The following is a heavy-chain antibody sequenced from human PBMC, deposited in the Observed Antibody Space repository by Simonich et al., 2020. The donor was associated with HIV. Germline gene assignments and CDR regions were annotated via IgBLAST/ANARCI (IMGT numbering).Heavy chain of an antibody. J-gene: IGHJ4*02. CDR1: GASISSSSYY. CDR3: ARLKSLTWDY. Sequence: QLQLQESGPGLVKPSETLSLTCTVSGASISSSSYYCGWIRQPPGKGLEWIGSIYYSGTTYYNPSLKSRVTISLDTSKNQFSLKRSSVTAADTAVYYCARLKSLTWDYWGQGTLVTVSS. V-gene: IGHV4-39*01. CDR2: IYYSGTT.